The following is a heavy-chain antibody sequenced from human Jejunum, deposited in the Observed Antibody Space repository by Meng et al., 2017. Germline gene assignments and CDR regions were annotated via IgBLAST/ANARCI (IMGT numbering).Heavy chain of an antibody. CDR1: GYTFTDYY. Sequence: LVQSAAEVKWPGASVKVSCNASGYTFTDYYLYWVRQAPGQGLEWMGRINTRTGGTIYTQKFYGRVTMTRDTSISTAYMELSRLRSDDTAVYYCARELISYAFDYWGQGALVTVSS. J-gene: IGHJ4*02. CDR3: ARELISYAFDY. V-gene: IGHV1-2*06. D-gene: IGHD1-26*01. CDR2: INTRTGGT.